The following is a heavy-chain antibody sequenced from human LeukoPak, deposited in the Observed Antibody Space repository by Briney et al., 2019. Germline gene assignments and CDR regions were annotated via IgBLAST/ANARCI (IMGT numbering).Heavy chain of an antibody. Sequence: PSETLSLTCAVYGGSFSGYYWSWIRQPPGKGLEWIGEINHSGSTNYNPSLKSRVTISVDTSKNQFSLKLSSVTAADTAVYYCAILDYGDYVPYFDYWGQGTLVTVSS. D-gene: IGHD4-17*01. J-gene: IGHJ4*02. CDR3: AILDYGDYVPYFDY. CDR1: GGSFSGYY. V-gene: IGHV4-34*01. CDR2: INHSGST.